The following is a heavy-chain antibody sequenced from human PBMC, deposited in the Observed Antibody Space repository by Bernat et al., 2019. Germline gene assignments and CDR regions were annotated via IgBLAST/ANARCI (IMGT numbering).Heavy chain of an antibody. D-gene: IGHD2-2*01. V-gene: IGHV4-34*01. Sequence: QVQLQQWGAGLLKPSETLSLTSAVYGGSFSGYYWTWIRQPPGKGLEWLGDINNSGSTNYNPSLKSRVTISVDTSENQVSRKLNSVTAEDTAVYYCARGGRGIAEGPAAKGPHFDYWGQGTLVTVSS. J-gene: IGHJ4*02. CDR3: ARGGRGIAEGPAAKGPHFDY. CDR2: INNSGST. CDR1: GGSFSGYY.